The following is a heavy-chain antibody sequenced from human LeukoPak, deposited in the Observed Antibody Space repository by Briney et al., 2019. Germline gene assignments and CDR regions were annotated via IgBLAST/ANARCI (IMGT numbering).Heavy chain of an antibody. J-gene: IGHJ6*02. CDR3: ARDRGSVGATAFGMDV. Sequence: PGGSLRLSCAASGFIFSNYGMHWVRQAPGKGLEWVAVTWYDGSYKWYADSVKGRFTISRDNFKSTLYLQMDSLRAEDTAVYYCARDRGSVGATAFGMDVWGQGTTVTVSS. V-gene: IGHV3-33*08. D-gene: IGHD1-26*01. CDR2: TWYDGSYK. CDR1: GFIFSNYG.